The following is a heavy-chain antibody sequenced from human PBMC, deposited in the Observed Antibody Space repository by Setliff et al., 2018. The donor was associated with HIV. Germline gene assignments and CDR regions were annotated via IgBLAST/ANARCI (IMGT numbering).Heavy chain of an antibody. J-gene: IGHJ4*02. CDR2: IKQDGHNK. CDR3: ARDLHILYSNSGGGFDY. D-gene: IGHD6-6*01. CDR1: GFTFSSFW. V-gene: IGHV3-7*01. Sequence: PGGSLRLSCAGSGFTFSSFWMAWVRQAPGKGLEWVASIKQDGHNKYYADPVKGRFTISRDNAKNSLYLQMNSLRVEDTAVYYCARDLHILYSNSGGGFDYWGQGTLVTVSS.